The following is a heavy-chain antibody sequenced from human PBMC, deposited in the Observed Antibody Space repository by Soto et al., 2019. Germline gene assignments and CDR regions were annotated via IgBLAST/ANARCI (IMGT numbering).Heavy chain of an antibody. D-gene: IGHD6-13*01. Sequence: ETLSLTCTVSGGSISSRSYYWGWIRQPPGKGLEWIGSIYYSGNAYYNPSLKSRVAVSVDTSKNQFSLKVTSVTATDTAVYYCARHKDTSSRYLLPDFWGQGTLVTVSS. V-gene: IGHV4-39*01. CDR2: IYYSGNA. CDR3: ARHKDTSSRYLLPDF. J-gene: IGHJ4*02. CDR1: GGSISSRSYY.